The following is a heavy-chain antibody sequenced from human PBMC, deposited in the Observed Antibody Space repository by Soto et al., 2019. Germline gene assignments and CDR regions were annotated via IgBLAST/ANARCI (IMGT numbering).Heavy chain of an antibody. CDR2: ISAYNGNT. CDR3: ARVRGYYYGSGSYYNGLLGY. Sequence: QVQLVQSGAEVKKPGASVKVSCKASGYTFTSYGISWVRQAPGQGLEWMGWISAYNGNTNYAQKLQGRVTMTTDTSTSTAYLELRSLRSDDTAVYYCARVRGYYYGSGSYYNGLLGYWGQGTLVTVSS. D-gene: IGHD3-10*01. J-gene: IGHJ4*02. CDR1: GYTFTSYG. V-gene: IGHV1-18*01.